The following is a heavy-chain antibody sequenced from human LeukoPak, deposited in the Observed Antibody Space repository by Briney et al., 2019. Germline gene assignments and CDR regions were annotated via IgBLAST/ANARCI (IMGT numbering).Heavy chain of an antibody. D-gene: IGHD4-17*01. CDR1: GFTFGDYA. J-gene: IGHJ4*02. CDR2: IRSKAYGGTT. V-gene: IGHV3-49*04. CDR3: TRTSDYGHYGVCFDY. Sequence: RSLRLSCTASGFTFGDYAMSWVRQAPGKGLEWVGFIRSKAYGGTTEYAASVKGRFTISRDDSKSIAYLQMNSLKTEDTAVYYCTRTSDYGHYGVCFDYWGQGTLVTVSS.